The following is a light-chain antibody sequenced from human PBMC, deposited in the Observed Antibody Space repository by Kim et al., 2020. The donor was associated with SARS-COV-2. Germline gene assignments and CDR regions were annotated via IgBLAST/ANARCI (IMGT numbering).Light chain of an antibody. V-gene: IGLV3-19*01. J-gene: IGLJ2*01. CDR2: SNN. CDR1: SLRSYY. CDR3: DTRDITGHYLL. Sequence: TGRITGRGTSLRSYYESWSQQKPGQAPILGIYSNNNRPSGISDRFSGSKSGNTDSLTITGAQAEDEADDYFDTRDITGHYLLFGGGTQLTVL.